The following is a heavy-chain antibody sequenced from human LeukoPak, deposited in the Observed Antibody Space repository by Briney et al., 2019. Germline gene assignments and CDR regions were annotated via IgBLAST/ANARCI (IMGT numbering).Heavy chain of an antibody. Sequence: ASVKVSCKASGYTFTSYDINWVRQATGQGLERMGWMNPNSGNTGYAQKFQGRVTMTRNTSISTAYMELGSLRSEDTAVYYCARVSTYFGVVTDFDYWGQGTLVTVSS. CDR1: GYTFTSYD. J-gene: IGHJ4*02. CDR2: MNPNSGNT. V-gene: IGHV1-8*01. D-gene: IGHD3-3*01. CDR3: ARVSTYFGVVTDFDY.